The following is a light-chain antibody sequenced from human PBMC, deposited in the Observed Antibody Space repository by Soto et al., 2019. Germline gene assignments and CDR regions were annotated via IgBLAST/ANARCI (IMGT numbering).Light chain of an antibody. CDR3: GSWDSSWSAYV. Sequence: QSVLTQRRSVSAAPGQRVTISCSGRSSNIGGNSVSWYQQLPGTAPKLLIYDDDNRPSGIPDRFSGSESGSSATLGIPGFQTGDEADFYCGSWDSSWSAYVFGYRSTVTVL. CDR2: DDD. CDR1: SSNIGGNS. V-gene: IGLV1-51*01. J-gene: IGLJ1*01.